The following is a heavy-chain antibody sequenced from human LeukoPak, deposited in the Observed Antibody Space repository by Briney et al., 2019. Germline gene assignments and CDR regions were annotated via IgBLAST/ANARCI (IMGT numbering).Heavy chain of an antibody. CDR2: ISAYNGNT. CDR1: GYTFTSYG. D-gene: IGHD5-18*01. Sequence: ASVKVSCKASGYTFTSYGISWVRQAPGQGLAWMGWISAYNGNTNYAQKLQGRVTMTTDTSTSTAYMELRSLRSDDTAVYYCARDVDTAMVPIDWGQGTLVTVSS. CDR3: ARDVDTAMVPID. J-gene: IGHJ4*02. V-gene: IGHV1-18*01.